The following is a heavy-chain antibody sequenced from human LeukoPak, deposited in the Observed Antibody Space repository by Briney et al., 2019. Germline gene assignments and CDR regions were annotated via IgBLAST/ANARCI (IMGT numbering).Heavy chain of an antibody. CDR3: ARGGGYYNY. J-gene: IGHJ4*02. V-gene: IGHV4-38-2*01. Sequence: SETLSLTRAVSGYSISSGYYWGWIRQPPGKGLEWIGSIYHSGSTYYNPSLKSRVTISVDTSKNQFSLKLSSVTAADTAVYYCARGGGYYNYWGQGTLVTVSS. CDR1: GYSISSGYY. D-gene: IGHD3-3*01. CDR2: IYHSGST.